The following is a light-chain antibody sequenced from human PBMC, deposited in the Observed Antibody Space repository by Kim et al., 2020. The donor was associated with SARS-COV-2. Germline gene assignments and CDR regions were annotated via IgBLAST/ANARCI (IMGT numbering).Light chain of an antibody. V-gene: IGKV3-20*01. J-gene: IGKJ4*01. CDR2: GTS. CDR3: QQYGTSPLT. CDR1: QSASSTY. Sequence: EIVLTQSPGTLSLSPGERATLSCRASQSASSTYLSWYQQKPGQAPRLLIYGTSSRATGIPDRISGSGSGTDFTLTISRLEPEDFAVYYCQQYGTSPLTFGGGTKVEIK.